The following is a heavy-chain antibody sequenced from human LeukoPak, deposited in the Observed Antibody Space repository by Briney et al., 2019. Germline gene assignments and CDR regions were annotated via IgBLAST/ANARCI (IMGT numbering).Heavy chain of an antibody. V-gene: IGHV4-4*02. CDR3: ARVPSGWYPRPPDY. CDR2: IYHSGST. CDR1: GGSISSSNW. J-gene: IGHJ4*02. D-gene: IGHD6-19*01. Sequence: SETLSLTCAVSGGSISSSNWWSWVRQPPGKGLEWIGEIYHSGSTNYNPSLKSRVTISVDKSKNQFSLKLSSVTAADTAVYYCARVPSGWYPRPPDYWGQGTLVTVSS.